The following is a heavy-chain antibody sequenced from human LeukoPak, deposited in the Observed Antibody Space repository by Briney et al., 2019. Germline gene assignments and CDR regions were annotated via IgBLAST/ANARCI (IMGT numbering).Heavy chain of an antibody. CDR3: ARDVGVRWLQTHPYFDY. J-gene: IGHJ4*02. CDR2: ISSSSSTI. CDR1: GFTFSSYS. V-gene: IGHV3-48*01. D-gene: IGHD5-24*01. Sequence: GGSLRLSCAASGFTFSSYSMNWVRQAPGKGLEWVSYISSSSSTIYYADSVKGRFTISRDNAKNSLYLQMNSLRAEDTAVYYCARDVGVRWLQTHPYFDYWGQGTLVTVSS.